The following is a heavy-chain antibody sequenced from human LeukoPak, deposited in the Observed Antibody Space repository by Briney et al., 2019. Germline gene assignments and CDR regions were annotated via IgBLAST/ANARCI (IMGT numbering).Heavy chain of an antibody. CDR3: AKDRVFELWFEEASPYYFDY. CDR2: ISSSGSTI. Sequence: GGSLRLSCAASGFTFSSYEMNWVRQAPGKGREGVSYISSSGSTIYYAGSVKGRFTISRDNAKNSLYLQMNSLRAEDTAVYYCAKDRVFELWFEEASPYYFDYWGQGTLVTVSS. CDR1: GFTFSSYE. J-gene: IGHJ4*02. D-gene: IGHD3-10*01. V-gene: IGHV3-48*03.